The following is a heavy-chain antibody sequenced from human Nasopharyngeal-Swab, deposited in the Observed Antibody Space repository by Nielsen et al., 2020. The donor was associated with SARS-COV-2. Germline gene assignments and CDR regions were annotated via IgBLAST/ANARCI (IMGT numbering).Heavy chain of an antibody. CDR3: ARGSAVAGLGMRDAFDI. CDR1: GYTFTGDY. CDR2: INPNSGGT. Sequence: ASVKVSCKASGYTFTGDYMHWVRQAPGQGLEWMGRINPNSGGTNYAQKFQGRVTMTRDTSISTAYMELSRLRSDDTAVYYCARGSAVAGLGMRDAFDIWGQGTMVTVSS. V-gene: IGHV1-2*06. J-gene: IGHJ3*02. D-gene: IGHD6-19*01.